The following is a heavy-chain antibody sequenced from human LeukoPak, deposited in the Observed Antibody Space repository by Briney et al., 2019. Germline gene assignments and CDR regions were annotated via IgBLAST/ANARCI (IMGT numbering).Heavy chain of an antibody. CDR1: TFTFSGSA. V-gene: IGHV3-73*01. J-gene: IGHJ4*02. D-gene: IGHD6-19*01. Sequence: GGSLRLSCAASTFTFSGSAIHWVRQASGKGLEWVGRIRSKANSYATAYAASVKGRFTISRDDSKNTAYLQMNSLKTEDTAVYYCAKASAAVVVNRYYFDYWGKGTLVTVSS. CDR2: IRSKANSYAT. CDR3: AKASAAVVVNRYYFDY.